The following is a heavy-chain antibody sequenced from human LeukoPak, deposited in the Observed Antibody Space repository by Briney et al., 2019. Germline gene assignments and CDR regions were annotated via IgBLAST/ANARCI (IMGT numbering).Heavy chain of an antibody. CDR1: GGSISSSNYY. CDR2: IYYSGST. Sequence: SETLSLTCTVSGGSISSSNYYWGWIRQPPGKGLEWIGSIYYSGSTYYNPSLKSRVTISVDTSKNQFSLKLSSVTAADTAVYYCARAIAVAGLAWFDPWGQGTLVTVSS. J-gene: IGHJ5*02. V-gene: IGHV4-39*07. CDR3: ARAIAVAGLAWFDP. D-gene: IGHD6-19*01.